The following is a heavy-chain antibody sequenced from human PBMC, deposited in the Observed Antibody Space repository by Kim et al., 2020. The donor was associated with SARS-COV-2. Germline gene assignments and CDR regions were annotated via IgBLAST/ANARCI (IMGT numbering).Heavy chain of an antibody. CDR2: IKGDGSEK. CDR3: ARVDRPAFGSGQMFYFDY. CDR1: GITFRNYW. D-gene: IGHD6-19*01. Sequence: GGSLRLSCVVSGITFRNYWMSWVRQAPGKGLEAVANIKGDGSEKYYVDSVKGRFTISRDNAKNSLFLQMNSLRAEDTAVYYCARVDRPAFGSGQMFYFDYWGQGILVTVSS. V-gene: IGHV3-7*01. J-gene: IGHJ4*02.